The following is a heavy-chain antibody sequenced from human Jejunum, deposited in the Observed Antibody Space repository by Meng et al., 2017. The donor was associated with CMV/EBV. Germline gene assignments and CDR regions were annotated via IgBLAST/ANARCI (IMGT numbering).Heavy chain of an antibody. V-gene: IGHV4-4*07. Sequence: VQLQESGPGLVKSSETLSLTCTVPGGAVNNYYWSWIRRSAGKGLGWIGRFYSSDPPTSHSSLDSRATISLDTSKNQFSLNLRSVTAADTATYYCARGPGASTREGFDYWGLGTLVTVSS. CDR3: ARGPGASTREGFDY. J-gene: IGHJ4*02. D-gene: IGHD1-26*01. CDR2: FYSSDPP. CDR1: GGAVNNYY.